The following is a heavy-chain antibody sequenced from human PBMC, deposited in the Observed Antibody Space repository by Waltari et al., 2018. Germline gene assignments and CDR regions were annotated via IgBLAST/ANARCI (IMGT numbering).Heavy chain of an antibody. Sequence: QVQLVQSGAEVKKPGSSVKVSCKASGGTFSSYAISWVRQAPGQGLEWMGRIIPIFGTANYAQKFQGRVTMTADKATSTAYMELSSLRAEDTAVYYCARAVGYRPGQWDGMDVWGQGTTVTVSS. CDR1: GGTFSSYA. CDR3: ARAVGYRPGQWDGMDV. V-gene: IGHV1-69*08. CDR2: IIPIFGTA. J-gene: IGHJ6*02. D-gene: IGHD2-8*02.